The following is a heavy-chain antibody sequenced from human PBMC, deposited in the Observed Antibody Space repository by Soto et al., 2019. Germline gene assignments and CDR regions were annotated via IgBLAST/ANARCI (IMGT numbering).Heavy chain of an antibody. CDR3: AYSSSWYNVFDH. CDR1: GFSLSTSGMR. D-gene: IGHD6-13*01. CDR2: IDWDDDK. J-gene: IGHJ5*02. V-gene: IGHV2-70*04. Sequence: SGPTLVNPTQTLTLTCTFSGFSLSTSGMRVSWIRQPPGKALEWLARIDWDDDKFYSTSLKTRLTISKDTSKNQVVLTMTNMDPVDTATYYCAYSSSWYNVFDHWGQGTLVTVSS.